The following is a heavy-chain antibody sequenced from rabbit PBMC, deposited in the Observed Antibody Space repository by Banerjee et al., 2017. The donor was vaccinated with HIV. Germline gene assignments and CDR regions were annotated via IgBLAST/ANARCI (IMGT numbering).Heavy chain of an antibody. D-gene: IGHD7-1*01. Sequence: QEQLEESGGDLVKPEGSLTLTCTASGCSFSNKYVMCWVRQAPGKGLEWIGYIDPVLGSTYYASWVNGRFTISSHNAQNTLFLQLSSLTAADTATYFCARDYAGYIGYGYYFNLWGPGTLVTVS. CDR1: GCSFSNKYV. V-gene: IGHV1S45*01. J-gene: IGHJ4*01. CDR2: IDPVLGST. CDR3: ARDYAGYIGYGYYFNL.